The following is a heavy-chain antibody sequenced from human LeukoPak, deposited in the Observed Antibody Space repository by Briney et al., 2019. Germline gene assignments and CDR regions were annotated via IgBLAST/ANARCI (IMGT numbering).Heavy chain of an antibody. D-gene: IGHD2-8*01. CDR2: IKEDGSEK. Sequence: GGSLRLSCAASPFTSSGHWMSWVRQAPGKGLEWVANIKEDGSEKYYLDSVKGRFTISRDNAKNSLHLQINSLRVEDTAVYYCARNSFAGLMLLGSAYGMDVWGQGTTVIVSS. V-gene: IGHV3-7*01. CDR1: PFTSSGHW. CDR3: ARNSFAGLMLLGSAYGMDV. J-gene: IGHJ6*02.